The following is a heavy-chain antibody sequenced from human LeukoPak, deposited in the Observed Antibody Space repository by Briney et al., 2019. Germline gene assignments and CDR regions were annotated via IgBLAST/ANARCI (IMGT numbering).Heavy chain of an antibody. V-gene: IGHV4-4*07. CDR2: IYTSGST. J-gene: IGHJ3*02. CDR3: ASIGSSSAHDAFDI. Sequence: SETLSLTCTVSGGSISSYYWSWIRQPAGKGLEWIGCIYTSGSTNYNPSLKSRVTMSVDTSKNQFSLKLSSVTAADTAVYYCASIGSSSAHDAFDIWGQGTMVTVSS. CDR1: GGSISSYY. D-gene: IGHD6-6*01.